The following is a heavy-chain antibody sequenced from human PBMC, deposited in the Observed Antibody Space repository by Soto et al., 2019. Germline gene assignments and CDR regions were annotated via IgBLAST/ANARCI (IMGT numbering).Heavy chain of an antibody. V-gene: IGHV4-4*02. CDR1: GASVSSTYW. CDR2: INHRGSA. D-gene: IGHD6-13*01. J-gene: IGHJ4*02. Sequence: SETLSLTCAVSGASVSSTYWWSWVRQPPGKGPEWIGEINHRGSANYNPSLKSRVTISVDISKSQFSLRLTSVTAADTAVYYCARYNAASRTYYFDFWGQGALVTVSS. CDR3: ARYNAASRTYYFDF.